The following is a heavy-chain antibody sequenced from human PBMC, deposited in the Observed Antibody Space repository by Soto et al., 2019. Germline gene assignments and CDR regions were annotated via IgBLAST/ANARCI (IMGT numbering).Heavy chain of an antibody. CDR2: IKEDGSEK. Sequence: PGGSLRLSCVASGFTFSSFWMSWVRQASGKGLEWLANIKEDGSEKYYVDSLKGRFTISRDNANNSLFVQVNSLRVEDTAMYFFARGGIGYCTGGSCYYTAFDIWGQGSMVTVSS. V-gene: IGHV3-7*01. D-gene: IGHD2-15*01. J-gene: IGHJ3*02. CDR1: GFTFSSFW. CDR3: ARGGIGYCTGGSCYYTAFDI.